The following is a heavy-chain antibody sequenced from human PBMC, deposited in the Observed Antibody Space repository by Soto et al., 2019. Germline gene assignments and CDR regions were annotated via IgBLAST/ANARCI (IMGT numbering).Heavy chain of an antibody. Sequence: QVQLQESGPGLVKPSGTLSLTCAVSGGSISSSNWWSWVRQPPGKGLEWIGEIYHSGSTTYNPSLMSRGTISVDKSKNHFSLKLSSLTAADTAVYYCARETGSGKAENSWGQGTLVTVSS. V-gene: IGHV4-4*02. J-gene: IGHJ4*02. CDR1: GGSISSSNW. CDR2: IYHSGST. D-gene: IGHD1-26*01. CDR3: ARETGSGKAENS.